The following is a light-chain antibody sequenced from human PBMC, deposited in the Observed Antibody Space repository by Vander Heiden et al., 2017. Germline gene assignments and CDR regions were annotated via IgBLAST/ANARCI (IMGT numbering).Light chain of an antibody. J-gene: IGLJ2*01. CDR2: HDS. CDR1: KLGAKY. V-gene: IGLV3-1*01. CDR3: QAWNSSTVV. Sequence: IASITCSEDKLGAKYGCWYQQKPGQSLLLFIYHDSKRPSAIPEPFSSSNSATTATLTIRGTQAVAEYDYYSQAWNSSTVVFGGGTKLTVL.